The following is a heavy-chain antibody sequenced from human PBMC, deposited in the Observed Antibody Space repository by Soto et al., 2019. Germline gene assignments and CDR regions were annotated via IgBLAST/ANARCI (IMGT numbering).Heavy chain of an antibody. CDR3: ARDKITGLFDY. D-gene: IGHD2-8*02. J-gene: IGHJ4*02. V-gene: IGHV4-34*01. CDR1: GGSFSGYY. Sequence: QVQLQQWGAGLLKPSETLSLTCAVYGGSFSGYYWTWIRQPPGPGLEWIGEINHSGSTNYNPSLKSRVTISVYTSKNQFSLKLTSVTAADAAVYYCARDKITGLFDYWGQGTLVTVSS. CDR2: INHSGST.